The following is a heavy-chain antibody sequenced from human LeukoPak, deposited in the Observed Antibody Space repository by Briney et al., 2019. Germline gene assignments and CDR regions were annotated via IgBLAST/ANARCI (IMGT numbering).Heavy chain of an antibody. CDR1: GYTFTGYY. D-gene: IGHD3-3*01. Sequence: ASVKVSCKASGYTFTGYYMHWVRQAPGQGLEWMGWINPNSGGTNYAQKFQGRVTMTRDTSISTAYMELSRLRSDDTAVYYCARGGFLEWLLWVEYFQHWGQGTLVTVSS. J-gene: IGHJ1*01. CDR3: ARGGFLEWLLWVEYFQH. V-gene: IGHV1-2*02. CDR2: INPNSGGT.